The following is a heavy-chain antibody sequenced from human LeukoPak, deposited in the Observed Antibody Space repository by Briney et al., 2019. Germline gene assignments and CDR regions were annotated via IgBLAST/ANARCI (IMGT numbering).Heavy chain of an antibody. D-gene: IGHD5-12*01. V-gene: IGHV3-30*18. CDR3: AKEMKPWMHFDY. Sequence: GGSLRLSCAASGFTFSRSAVHWVRQAPGKGLEWVAVISHDGSNADYTDSVKGRFTISRDKSKNTLYLQMNSLRAEDTAVYYCAKEMKPWMHFDYWGQGTLVTVSS. J-gene: IGHJ4*02. CDR1: GFTFSRSA. CDR2: ISHDGSNA.